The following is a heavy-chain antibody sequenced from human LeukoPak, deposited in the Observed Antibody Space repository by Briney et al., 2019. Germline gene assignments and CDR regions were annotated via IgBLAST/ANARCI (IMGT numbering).Heavy chain of an antibody. D-gene: IGHD6-19*01. Sequence: GGSLRLSCAASGFTVSSNYMSWIRQAPGKGLEWVSYISSSGSTIYYADSVKGRFTISRDNAKNSVYLQMNSLRAEDTAVYYCARDYRAGTGLVYFDYWGQGTLVTVSS. J-gene: IGHJ4*02. CDR2: ISSSGSTI. CDR3: ARDYRAGTGLVYFDY. CDR1: GFTVSSNY. V-gene: IGHV3-11*01.